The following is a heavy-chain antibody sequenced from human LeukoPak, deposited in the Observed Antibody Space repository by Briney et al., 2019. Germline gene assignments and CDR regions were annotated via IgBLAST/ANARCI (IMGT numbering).Heavy chain of an antibody. CDR1: GGSISSYY. Sequence: SETLSLTCTVSGGSISSYYWSWIRQPPGKGLEWIAYISDIGSINYNPSLKSRITISLDTSKNQFSLKLSSVTAADTAVYYCAGYSLDYDFWSGYYGYFDYWGQGTLVTVSS. CDR3: AGYSLDYDFWSGYYGYFDY. CDR2: ISDIGSI. J-gene: IGHJ4*02. D-gene: IGHD3-3*01. V-gene: IGHV4-59*08.